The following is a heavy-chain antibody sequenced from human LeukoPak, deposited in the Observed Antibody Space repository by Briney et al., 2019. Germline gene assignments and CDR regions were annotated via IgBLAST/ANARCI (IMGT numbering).Heavy chain of an antibody. V-gene: IGHV7-4-1*02. CDR2: INTNTGNP. CDR3: ARDQYSSSSRWFDP. J-gene: IGHJ5*02. CDR1: GYTFTSYA. D-gene: IGHD6-6*01. Sequence: ASVKVSCKASGYTFTSYAMNWVRQAPGQGLEWMGWINTNTGNPTYAQGFTGRFVFSLDTSVSTAYLQISSLKAEDTAVYYCARDQYSSSSRWFDPWGQGTLVTVPS.